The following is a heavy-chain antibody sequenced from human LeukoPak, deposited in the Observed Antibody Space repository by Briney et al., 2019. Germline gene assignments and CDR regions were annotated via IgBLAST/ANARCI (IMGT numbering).Heavy chain of an antibody. Sequence: GESLKISCKGSGYSFTSYWIGWVRQMPGKGLEWMGIIYPGDSDTRYSPSFQGQVTIPADKSISTAYLQWSSLKASDTAMYYCARSPPPYSSSWLRGYYYGMDVWGQGTTVTVSS. J-gene: IGHJ6*02. D-gene: IGHD6-13*01. CDR3: ARSPPPYSSSWLRGYYYGMDV. CDR1: GYSFTSYW. V-gene: IGHV5-51*01. CDR2: IYPGDSDT.